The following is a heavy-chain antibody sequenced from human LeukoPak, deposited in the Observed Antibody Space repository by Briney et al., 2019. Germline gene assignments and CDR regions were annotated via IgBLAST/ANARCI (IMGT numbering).Heavy chain of an antibody. D-gene: IGHD5-24*01. J-gene: IGHJ4*02. Sequence: SETLSLTCTVSGGSISSYYWSWIRQPPGKGLEWIGYIYYSGSTNYNPSLKSRVTISVDTSKNQFSLKLSSVTAADTAVYYCARAGRWLQPAFDYWGQGTLVTVSS. CDR3: ARAGRWLQPAFDY. CDR2: IYYSGST. CDR1: GGSISSYY. V-gene: IGHV4-59*01.